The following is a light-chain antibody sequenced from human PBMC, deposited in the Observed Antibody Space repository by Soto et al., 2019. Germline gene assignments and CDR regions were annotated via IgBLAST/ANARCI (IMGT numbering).Light chain of an antibody. CDR3: QHYGASPVT. Sequence: EIVLTRSPGTLSLSPGDRATLSCRASQSVISDYVAWYQQKPGQTPNVLIYRASIRATGIPDRFSGSGSGTDFTLTISRLEPEDFAVYYCQHYGASPVTFGGGTKVYIK. V-gene: IGKV3-20*01. J-gene: IGKJ4*01. CDR1: QSVISDY. CDR2: RAS.